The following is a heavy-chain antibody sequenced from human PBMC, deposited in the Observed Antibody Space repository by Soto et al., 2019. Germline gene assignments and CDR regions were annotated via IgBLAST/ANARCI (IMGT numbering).Heavy chain of an antibody. J-gene: IGHJ6*02. CDR1: GGTFSSYA. CDR2: IIPIFGTA. CDR3: ASPAVAGHYYYYGMDV. D-gene: IGHD6-19*01. Sequence: QVQLVQSGAAVKKPGSSVKVSCKASGGTFSSYAISWVRQAPGQGLEWMGGIIPIFGTANYAQKFQGRVTITADESTSTAYMELSRLRSEDTAVYYCASPAVAGHYYYYGMDVWGQGTTVTVSS. V-gene: IGHV1-69*12.